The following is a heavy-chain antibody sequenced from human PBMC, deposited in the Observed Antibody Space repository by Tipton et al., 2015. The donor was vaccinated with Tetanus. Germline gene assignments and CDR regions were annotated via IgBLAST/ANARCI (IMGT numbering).Heavy chain of an antibody. D-gene: IGHD2-21*02. CDR3: ARDGSTPYCGGDCYSDAFDI. CDR1: GGSFSGYY. CDR2: INHSGST. J-gene: IGHJ3*02. Sequence: TLSLTCAVYGGSFSGYYWSWIRQPPGKGLEWIGEINHSGSTNYNPSLKSRVTISVDTSKNQFSLKLSSVTAADTAVYYCARDGSTPYCGGDCYSDAFDIWGQGTMVTDSS. V-gene: IGHV4-34*01.